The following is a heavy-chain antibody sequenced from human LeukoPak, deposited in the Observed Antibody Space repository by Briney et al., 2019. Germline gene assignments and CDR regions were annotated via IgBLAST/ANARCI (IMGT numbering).Heavy chain of an antibody. CDR3: ARSSSGGGYNWFDP. CDR1: GGSISSYY. V-gene: IGHV4-59*01. D-gene: IGHD3-10*01. CDR2: IYYSGST. Sequence: SETLSLTCTVSGGSISSYYWSWIRQPPGKGLEWIGYIYYSGSTNYNPSLKSRVTISVGTSKNQFSLKLSSVTAADTAVYYCARSSSGGGYNWFDPWGQGTLVTVSS. J-gene: IGHJ5*02.